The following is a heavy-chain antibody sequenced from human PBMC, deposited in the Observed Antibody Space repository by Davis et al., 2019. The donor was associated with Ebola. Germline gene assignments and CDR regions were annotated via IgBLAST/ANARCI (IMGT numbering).Heavy chain of an antibody. CDR1: GYSFTTYI. Sequence: ASVKVSCKASGYSFTTYIITWVRQAPGQGLEWMGWIAVYNGDTKYAHNIQGRVTMSTEISTNTVYMELSSLRYEDTAVYYCATLDILTAYVSYAMDVWGQGTTVTVS. CDR2: IAVYNGDT. D-gene: IGHD3-9*01. V-gene: IGHV1-18*01. CDR3: ATLDILTAYVSYAMDV. J-gene: IGHJ6*02.